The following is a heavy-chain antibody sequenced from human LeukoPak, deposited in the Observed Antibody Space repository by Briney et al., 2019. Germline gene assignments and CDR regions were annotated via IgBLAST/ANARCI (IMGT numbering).Heavy chain of an antibody. J-gene: IGHJ3*02. CDR3: ATNIQEYYDFWSGFAFDI. V-gene: IGHV1-18*01. Sequence: ASVKVSCKASGYTFTSYGISWARQAPGQGLEWMGWISAYNGNTNYAQKLQGRVTMTTDTSTSTAYMELRSLRSDDTAVYYCATNIQEYYDFWSGFAFDIWGQGTMVTVSS. D-gene: IGHD3-3*01. CDR2: ISAYNGNT. CDR1: GYTFTSYG.